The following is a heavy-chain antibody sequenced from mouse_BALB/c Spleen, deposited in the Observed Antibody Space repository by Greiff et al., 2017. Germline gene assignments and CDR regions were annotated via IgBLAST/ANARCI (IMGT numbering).Heavy chain of an antibody. D-gene: IGHD1-2*01. J-gene: IGHJ2*01. CDR3: ARKATATRDYFDY. CDR2: IYPYNGGT. CDR1: GYTFTDYN. V-gene: IGHV1S29*02. Sequence: EVQLLQSGPELVKPGASVKISCKASGYTFTDYNMHWVKQSHGKSLEWIGYIYPYNGGTGYNQKFTSKATLTVDNSSSTAYMELRSLTSEDSAVYYCARKATATRDYFDYWGQGTTLTVSS.